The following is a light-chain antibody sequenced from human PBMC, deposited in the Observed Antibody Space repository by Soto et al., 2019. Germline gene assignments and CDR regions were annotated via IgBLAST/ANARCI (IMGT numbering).Light chain of an antibody. CDR3: QQFGDSPPAFT. CDR1: QSVSSRN. J-gene: IGKJ2*01. V-gene: IGKV3-20*01. Sequence: ESILTQSPGTLSLSPGERVTLSCRASQSVSSRNLAWYQHKPGQAPRLLIYGASIRATGIPGRFSASGSGADFTLTITRLEPEDFAVFYCQQFGDSPPAFTFGQGTKLEI. CDR2: GAS.